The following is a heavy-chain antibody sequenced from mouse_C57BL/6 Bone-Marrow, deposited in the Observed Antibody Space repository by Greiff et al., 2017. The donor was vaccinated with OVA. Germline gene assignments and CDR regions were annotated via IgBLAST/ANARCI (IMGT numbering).Heavy chain of an antibody. D-gene: IGHD1-1*01. CDR3: SEDSAVYYCALYYYGSSYYWYFDV. Sequence: VKLVESGPELARPWASVKISCQAFYTFSRRVHFAIRDTNYWMQWVKQRPGQGLEWIGAIYPGNGDTSYNQKFKGKATLTADKSSSTAYMQLSSLTSEDSAVYYCALYYYGSSYYWYFDVWRTGTTVTVSS. CDR1: YTFSRRVH. J-gene: IGHJ1*03. CDR2: GQGLEWIG. V-gene: IGHV1-87*01.